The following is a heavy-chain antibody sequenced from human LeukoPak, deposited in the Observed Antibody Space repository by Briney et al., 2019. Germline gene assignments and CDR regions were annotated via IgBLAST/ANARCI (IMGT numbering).Heavy chain of an antibody. Sequence: GSSVKVSCKASGYTFTSYGISWVRQAPGQGLEWMGWISAYNGNTNYAQKLQGRVTMTTDTSTSTAYMELSSLRSDDTAVYYCASAPYYYGSGSSSHAFDIWGQGTMVTVSS. V-gene: IGHV1-18*01. CDR2: ISAYNGNT. CDR3: ASAPYYYGSGSSSHAFDI. D-gene: IGHD3-10*01. J-gene: IGHJ3*02. CDR1: GYTFTSYG.